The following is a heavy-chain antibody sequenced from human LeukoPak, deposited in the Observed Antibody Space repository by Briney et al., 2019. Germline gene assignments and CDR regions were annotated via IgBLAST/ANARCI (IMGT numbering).Heavy chain of an antibody. J-gene: IGHJ6*03. Sequence: GGSLRLSFAASGINFNSHWMQLVRPGPGKGLGWVSRINTGGRCKSYADSVKGRFTISRDNAKNTLYLQMNSLRAEDTAVYYCARDGPLKDIVVVPAAVYSSSYYYYYMDVWGKGTTVTVSS. CDR1: GINFNSHW. V-gene: IGHV3-74*01. CDR2: INTGGRCK. CDR3: ARDGPLKDIVVVPAAVYSSSYYYYYMDV. D-gene: IGHD2-2*01.